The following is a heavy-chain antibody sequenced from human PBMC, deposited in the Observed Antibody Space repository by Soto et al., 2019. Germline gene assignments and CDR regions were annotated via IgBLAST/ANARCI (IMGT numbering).Heavy chain of an antibody. CDR1: GGSVSGYY. CDR3: ARRTYYYGSGIYYKKDRYYYYGRDV. V-gene: IGHV4-34*01. D-gene: IGHD3-10*01. Sequence: SETLSLTCAVYGGSVSGYYWSWIRQPPGKGLEWIGEINHSGSTNYNPSLKSRVTISVDTSKNQFSLKLSSVTAADTAVYYCARRTYYYGSGIYYKKDRYYYYGRDVWGQGPTVTVSS. CDR2: INHSGST. J-gene: IGHJ6*02.